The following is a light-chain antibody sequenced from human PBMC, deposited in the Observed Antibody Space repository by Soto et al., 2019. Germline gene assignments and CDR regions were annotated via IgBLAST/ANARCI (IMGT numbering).Light chain of an antibody. CDR2: ELS. CDR3: SSYTSSSTLLYV. CDR1: SSDVGGYNH. J-gene: IGLJ1*01. V-gene: IGLV2-14*01. Sequence: QSALTQPASVSRSPGQSITISCTGTSSDVGGYNHVSGYQQYPGKAPKLIIYELSNRPSGISNRFSGSQSGNTASLTISGLQTEDEADYYCSSYTSSSTLLYVFGTGTKLTVL.